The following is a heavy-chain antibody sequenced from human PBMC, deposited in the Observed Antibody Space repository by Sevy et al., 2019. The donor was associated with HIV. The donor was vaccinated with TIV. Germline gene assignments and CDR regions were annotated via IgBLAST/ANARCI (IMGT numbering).Heavy chain of an antibody. V-gene: IGHV1-69*13. Sequence: ASVKVSCKASGGTFSKYAITWVRQAPGQGLEWMGGIIPIFGTANYAQKFQGRVTITADESTSTAYMELSSLRSEDTVVYYCARDRGFSSTSEYGMDVWGQGTLVTVSS. CDR1: GGTFSKYA. J-gene: IGHJ6*02. CDR3: ARDRGFSSTSEYGMDV. D-gene: IGHD2-2*01. CDR2: IIPIFGTA.